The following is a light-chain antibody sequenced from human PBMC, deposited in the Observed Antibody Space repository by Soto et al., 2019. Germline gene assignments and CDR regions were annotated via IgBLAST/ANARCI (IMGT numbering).Light chain of an antibody. J-gene: IGKJ5*01. V-gene: IGKV3-11*01. Sequence: EIVLTQSPATLSLSPGERATLSCRTSQSVSKYFAWYQQKPGRAPRLLIYDASSRATGIPARFIGSGSGTDFTITISSLEPEDLAIYYCQQRNNWPITFGQGTRLEIK. CDR3: QQRNNWPIT. CDR1: QSVSKY. CDR2: DAS.